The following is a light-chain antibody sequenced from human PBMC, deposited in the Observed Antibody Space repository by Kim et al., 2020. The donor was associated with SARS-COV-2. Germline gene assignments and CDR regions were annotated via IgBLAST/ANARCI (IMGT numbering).Light chain of an antibody. CDR1: KLGDKY. J-gene: IGLJ1*01. CDR3: QAWDSSTAV. CDR2: QDS. Sequence: VAPGQTANVTCSGDKLGDKYACWYQQKPGQSPVLVIYQDSKRPSGIPERFSGSNSGNTATLTISGTQAMDEADYYCQAWDSSTAVFGTGTKVTVL. V-gene: IGLV3-1*01.